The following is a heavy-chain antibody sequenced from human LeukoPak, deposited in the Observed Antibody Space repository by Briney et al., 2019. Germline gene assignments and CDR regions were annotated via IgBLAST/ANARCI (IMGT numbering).Heavy chain of an antibody. D-gene: IGHD4/OR15-4a*01. CDR1: GFTFSNYA. V-gene: IGHV3-30*04. CDR3: ARAASGATLNY. CDR2: ISYDGSKK. Sequence: GGSLRLSCAASGFTFSNYAMHWVRQAPGKGLEWVAIISYDGSKKYYADSVKGRFTISRDNSKNTLYLQMNSLRAEDTAVYYCARAASGATLNYWGQGTLVTVSS. J-gene: IGHJ4*02.